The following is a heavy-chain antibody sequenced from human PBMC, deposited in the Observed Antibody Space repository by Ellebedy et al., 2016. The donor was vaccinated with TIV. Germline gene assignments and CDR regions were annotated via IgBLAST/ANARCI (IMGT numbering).Heavy chain of an antibody. J-gene: IGHJ5*02. CDR1: GGTFSTYP. Sequence: AASVKVSCKASGGTFSTYPICCLRHAPGQGLEWMGVIIPILGTTNNAQKFHDRLTITADSSTGTAYMELTGLTSEDTAVYYCAREETTGNWFDPWGQGTLVTVSS. CDR2: IIPILGTT. V-gene: IGHV1-69*10. CDR3: AREETTGNWFDP. D-gene: IGHD4-17*01.